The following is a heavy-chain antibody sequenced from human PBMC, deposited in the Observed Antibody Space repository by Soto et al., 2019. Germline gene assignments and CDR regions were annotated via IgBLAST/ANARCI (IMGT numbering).Heavy chain of an antibody. D-gene: IGHD3-16*02. CDR2: ISYDGSDK. J-gene: IGHJ4*02. CDR3: SKDLDGLQGLVDSSFCFDY. V-gene: IGHV3-30*18. Sequence: LRLSCAASGFTFNSYGMHWVRQAPGKGLEWVAVISYDGSDKYYADSVKGRFTISRDNSKNTLYLQMNSLRAEDTAVYYCSKDLDGLQGLVDSSFCFDYWGQGTLLTVSS. CDR1: GFTFNSYG.